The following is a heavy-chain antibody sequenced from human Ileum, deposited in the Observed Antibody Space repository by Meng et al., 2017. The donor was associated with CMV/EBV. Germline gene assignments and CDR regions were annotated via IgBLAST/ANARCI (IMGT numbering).Heavy chain of an antibody. CDR3: ARIESGAHFDS. CDR2: INGANGNT. V-gene: IGHV1-3*01. CDR1: GYTFTSYA. J-gene: IGHJ4*02. Sequence: VSCKASGYTFTSYAMHWVRQAPGQGLEWMGWINGANGNTKYSQKFQDRVTFTRDTSANTAYMEMRSLRSEDTAVYYCARIESGAHFDSWGQGTLVTVPQ. D-gene: IGHD4-17*01.